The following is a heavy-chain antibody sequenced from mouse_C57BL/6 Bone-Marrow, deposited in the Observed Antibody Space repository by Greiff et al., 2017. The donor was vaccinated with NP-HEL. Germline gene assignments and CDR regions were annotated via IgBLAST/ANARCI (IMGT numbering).Heavy chain of an antibody. CDR1: GYAFSSSW. CDR2: IYPGDGDT. J-gene: IGHJ4*01. V-gene: IGHV1-82*01. CDR3: ARKSLLPLYAMDY. D-gene: IGHD2-10*01. Sequence: VQLQQSGPELVKPGASVKISCKASGYAFSSSWMNWVKQRPGKGLEWIGRIYPGDGDTNYNGKFKGKATLTADKSSSTAYMQLSSLTSEDSAVYFCARKSLLPLYAMDYWGQGTSVTVSS.